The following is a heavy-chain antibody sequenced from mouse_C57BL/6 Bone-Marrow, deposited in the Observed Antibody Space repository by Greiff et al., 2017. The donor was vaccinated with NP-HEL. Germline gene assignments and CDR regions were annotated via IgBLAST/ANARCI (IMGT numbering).Heavy chain of an antibody. D-gene: IGHD1-1*01. J-gene: IGHJ3*01. V-gene: IGHV1-52*01. CDR2: IDPSDSET. CDR1: GYTFTSYW. CDR3: ARRGITTWGFAY. Sequence: VQLQQPGAELVRPGSSVKLSCKASGYTFTSYWMHWVKQRPIQGLEWIGNIDPSDSETHYNQKFKDKATLTVDKSSSTAYMQLSSLTSEDSAVYYCARRGITTWGFAYWGQGTLVTVSA.